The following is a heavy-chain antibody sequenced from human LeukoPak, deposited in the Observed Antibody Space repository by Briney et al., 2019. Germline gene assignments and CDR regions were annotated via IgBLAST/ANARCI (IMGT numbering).Heavy chain of an antibody. CDR1: GGSISAYY. J-gene: IGHJ5*02. Sequence: SETLSLTCTVSGGSISAYYWSWIRQPPGEGLEWIGYVYYTGSTNYNPSLKSRVTITADTSKNQFSLNLTSVTAADTAVYYCARHSGMDYYDSNGYYYGGWFDPWGQGTLVTVSS. CDR2: VYYTGST. V-gene: IGHV4-59*08. CDR3: ARHSGMDYYDSNGYYYGGWFDP. D-gene: IGHD3-22*01.